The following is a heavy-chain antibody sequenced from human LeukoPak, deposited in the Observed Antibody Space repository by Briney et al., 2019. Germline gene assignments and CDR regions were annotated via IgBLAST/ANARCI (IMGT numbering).Heavy chain of an antibody. V-gene: IGHV1-3*01. CDR3: ARGDPQGYCSSTSCYGAGIYYYYGMDV. Sequence: ASVKVSCKASGYTFTSYAMHWVRQAPGQRLEWMGWINAGNGNTKYSQKFQGRVTITRDTSASTAYMELSSLRSEDTAVYYSARGDPQGYCSSTSCYGAGIYYYYGMDVWGKGTTDTVSS. D-gene: IGHD2-2*01. J-gene: IGHJ6*04. CDR2: INAGNGNT. CDR1: GYTFTSYA.